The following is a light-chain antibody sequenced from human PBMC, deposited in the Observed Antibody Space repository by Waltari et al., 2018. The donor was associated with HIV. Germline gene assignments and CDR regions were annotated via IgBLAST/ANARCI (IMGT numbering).Light chain of an antibody. J-gene: IGKJ1*01. Sequence: IVLTQSPGTLSLSPGESGTLSCKTSQSVSSSFLAWYQQKFGQSPRLLIYGTSRRAIGISDRFTASGSGTDFTLSISRVEPEDSALYYCQQYGSAPRWTFGQGTKVE. V-gene: IGKV3-20*01. CDR3: QQYGSAPRWT. CDR2: GTS. CDR1: QSVSSSF.